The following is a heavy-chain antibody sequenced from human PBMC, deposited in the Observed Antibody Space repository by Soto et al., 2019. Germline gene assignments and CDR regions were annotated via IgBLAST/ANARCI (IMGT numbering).Heavy chain of an antibody. CDR3: AREGGYCSSTSCYI. CDR1: IASIRSYY. D-gene: IGHD2-2*02. Sequence: PSEPLSLPCSVSIASIRSYYWHWIRQPPGKGLEWIGSIYYSGSTYYNPSLKSRVTISVDTSKNQFSLKLSSVTAADTAVYYCAREGGYCSSTSCYIWGQGTLVTVSS. J-gene: IGHJ4*02. CDR2: IYYSGST. V-gene: IGHV4-39*02.